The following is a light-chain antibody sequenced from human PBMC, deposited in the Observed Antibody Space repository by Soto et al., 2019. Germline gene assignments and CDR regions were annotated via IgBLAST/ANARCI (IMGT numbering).Light chain of an antibody. CDR1: QSISSY. J-gene: IGKJ5*01. V-gene: IGKV1-39*01. Sequence: DIQMTQSPSSLSASVGDRVTITCRASQSISSYLNWYQQKPGKAPKLLISAASSLQSGVPSRFSGSGSGTDFTLTISSLQPEDFATYYCQQRYSTPITFGQGTRLEIK. CDR3: QQRYSTPIT. CDR2: AAS.